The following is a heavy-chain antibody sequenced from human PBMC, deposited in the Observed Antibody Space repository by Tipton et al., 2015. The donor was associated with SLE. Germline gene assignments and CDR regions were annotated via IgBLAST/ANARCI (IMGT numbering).Heavy chain of an antibody. CDR1: GGSIGRYY. CDR2: IYYSGT. V-gene: IGHV4-59*01. Sequence: TLSLTCTVSGGSIGRYYWSWIRQPPGKGLEWIGYIYYSGTNYNPSLKSRVTISVDASKNQFSLNLSSVTAADTAVYYCAREGLRFLHMDVWGRGTTVIVSS. D-gene: IGHD3-3*01. J-gene: IGHJ6*04. CDR3: AREGLRFLHMDV.